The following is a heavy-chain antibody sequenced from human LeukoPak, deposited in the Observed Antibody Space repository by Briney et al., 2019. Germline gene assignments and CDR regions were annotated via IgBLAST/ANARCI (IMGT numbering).Heavy chain of an antibody. CDR1: GYSFTSYW. J-gene: IGHJ4*02. CDR3: ARHGSGYCSGGSCYSGALDDY. CDR2: IDPSDSYT. Sequence: GESLKISCTGSGYSFTSYWISWVRQMPGKGLEWMGRIDPSDSYTNYSPSFQGHVTISADKSISTAYLQWSSLKASDTAMYYCARHGSGYCSGGSCYSGALDDYWGQGTLVTVSS. D-gene: IGHD2-15*01. V-gene: IGHV5-10-1*01.